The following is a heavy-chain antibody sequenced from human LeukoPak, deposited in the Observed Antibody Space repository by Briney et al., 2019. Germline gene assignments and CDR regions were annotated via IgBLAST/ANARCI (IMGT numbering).Heavy chain of an antibody. CDR2: ISQDGSEK. V-gene: IGHV3-30*09. D-gene: IGHD1-1*01. CDR1: GFTFRSYS. J-gene: IGHJ4*02. Sequence: GGSLRLSCAASGFTFRSYSMHWVRQAPGRGLESVAVISQDGSEKYYAGSVRGRFAISRDNSENTLYLQMNSLRAEDTALYYCSRDGEFGYNDIDFWGQGTLVTVSS. CDR3: SRDGEFGYNDIDF.